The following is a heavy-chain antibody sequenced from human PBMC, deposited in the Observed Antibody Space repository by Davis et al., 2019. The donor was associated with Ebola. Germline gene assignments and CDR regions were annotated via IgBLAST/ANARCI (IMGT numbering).Heavy chain of an antibody. D-gene: IGHD2-15*01. J-gene: IGHJ6*02. Sequence: PGGSLRLSCAASGFTFSSYEMNWVRQAPGKGLEWVSYISSSGSTIYYADSVKCRFTISRDNAKNSLYLQMNSLRAEDTAVYYCARERRGYCSGGSCYSYGMDVWGQGTTVTVSS. CDR1: GFTFSSYE. CDR2: ISSSGSTI. CDR3: ARERRGYCSGGSCYSYGMDV. V-gene: IGHV3-48*03.